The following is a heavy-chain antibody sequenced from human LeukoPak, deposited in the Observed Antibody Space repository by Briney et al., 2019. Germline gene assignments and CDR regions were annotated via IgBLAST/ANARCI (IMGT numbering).Heavy chain of an antibody. Sequence: GASVKVSCKASGYTFFNYAIHWVRQAPGQRLEWMGWINTRNGNAYYSQEFQGRVTITRDTSTSTAYMELRSLRSDDTAVYYCAREQYYGSGPYYMDVWGKGTTVTFSS. CDR3: AREQYYGSGPYYMDV. CDR2: INTRNGNA. V-gene: IGHV1-3*04. J-gene: IGHJ6*03. D-gene: IGHD3-10*01. CDR1: GYTFFNYA.